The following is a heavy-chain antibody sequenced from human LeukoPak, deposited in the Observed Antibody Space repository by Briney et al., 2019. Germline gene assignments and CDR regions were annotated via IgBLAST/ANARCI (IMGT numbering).Heavy chain of an antibody. CDR3: ARASTLRTGDAH. J-gene: IGHJ4*02. CDR2: IYTGGST. Sequence: GGSLRLSCAASGLTISSNYMSWVRQAPGKGLEWVSVIYTGGSTSYADSVKGRFTISRDSSTNTLFLQMNSLRAEDTAVYYCARASTLRTGDAHWGQGTLVTVSS. CDR1: GLTISSNY. V-gene: IGHV3-66*01. D-gene: IGHD7-27*01.